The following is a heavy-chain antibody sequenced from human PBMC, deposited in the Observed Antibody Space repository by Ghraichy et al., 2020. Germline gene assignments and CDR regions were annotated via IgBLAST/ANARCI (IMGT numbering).Heavy chain of an antibody. CDR1: GFTFSSYD. Sequence: GGPLRLSCAASGFTFSSYDMNWVRQAPGKGLEWVSYISSSGSAIYYADSVKGRFTISRDNAKNSLYLQMNSLRAEDTAVYYCARGSGGNDLDYWGQGTLVTVSS. V-gene: IGHV3-48*03. CDR3: ARGSGGNDLDY. D-gene: IGHD4-23*01. J-gene: IGHJ4*02. CDR2: ISSSGSAI.